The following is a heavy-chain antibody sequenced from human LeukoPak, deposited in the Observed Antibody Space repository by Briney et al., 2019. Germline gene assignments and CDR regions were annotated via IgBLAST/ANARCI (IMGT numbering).Heavy chain of an antibody. CDR3: ARDGGMGAQYYFDY. J-gene: IGHJ4*02. CDR1: GGSISSYY. D-gene: IGHD1-26*01. Sequence: SETLSLTCSVSGGSISSYYWSWIRQPAGKGLEWIGRLYTSGSTNYNPSLKSRVTMSVDTSKNQLSLKLSSVTAADTAVYYCARDGGMGAQYYFDYWGQGTLVTVSS. CDR2: LYTSGST. V-gene: IGHV4-4*07.